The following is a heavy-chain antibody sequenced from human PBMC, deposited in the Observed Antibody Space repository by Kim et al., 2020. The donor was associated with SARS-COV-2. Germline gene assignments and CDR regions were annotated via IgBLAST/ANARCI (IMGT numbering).Heavy chain of an antibody. Sequence: GGSLRLSCAASGFTFSSYAMSWVRQAPGKGLEWVSAISGSGGSTYYADSVKGRFTISRDNSKNTLYLQMNSLRAEDTAVYYCAKDWWSSSWDGFLPFDYWGQGTLVTVSS. J-gene: IGHJ4*02. CDR3: AKDWWSSSWDGFLPFDY. V-gene: IGHV3-23*01. CDR1: GFTFSSYA. CDR2: ISGSGGST. D-gene: IGHD6-13*01.